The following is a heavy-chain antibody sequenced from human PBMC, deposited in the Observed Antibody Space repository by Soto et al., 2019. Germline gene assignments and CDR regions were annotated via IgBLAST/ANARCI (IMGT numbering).Heavy chain of an antibody. CDR1: GGCISSGGYY. D-gene: IGHD5-18*01. CDR2: IYYSGST. V-gene: IGHV4-31*03. Sequence: SETLSLTCTVAGGCISSGGYYWCWIRQHPGKGLEWIGYIYYSGSTYYNPFLKSRVTISVDTSKNQFSLKLSSVTAADTAVHYCARGGYSYGQDYYYYGMDVWGQGTTVTVSS. J-gene: IGHJ6*02. CDR3: ARGGYSYGQDYYYYGMDV.